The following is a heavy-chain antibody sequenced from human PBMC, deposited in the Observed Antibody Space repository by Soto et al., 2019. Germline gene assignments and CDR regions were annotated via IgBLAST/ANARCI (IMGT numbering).Heavy chain of an antibody. CDR3: AKDYGYTYYYYYYCMDV. V-gene: IGHV3-30*18. D-gene: IGHD3-16*02. Sequence: QVQLVESGGGVVQPGRSLRLSCAASGFTFSSYGMHWVRQAPGKGLEWVAVISYDGSNKYYADSVKGRFTISRDNSKNTLYLQMNSLRAEDTAVYYCAKDYGYTYYYYYYCMDVLGQGTTVTVSS. CDR2: ISYDGSNK. CDR1: GFTFSSYG. J-gene: IGHJ6*02.